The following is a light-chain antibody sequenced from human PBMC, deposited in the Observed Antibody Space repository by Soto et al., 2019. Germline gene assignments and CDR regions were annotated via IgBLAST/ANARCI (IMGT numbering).Light chain of an antibody. Sequence: QPVLTQPPSASGTPGQRVTISCSGSTSNVGINSVFWYQHLPGTAPKLLIYRSNQRASGVPDRYSGSKSGTSASLAISGLRSEDEADYYCAAWDDSLSGQVFGGGTKLTVL. CDR1: TSNVGINS. CDR2: RSN. CDR3: AAWDDSLSGQV. V-gene: IGLV1-47*01. J-gene: IGLJ2*01.